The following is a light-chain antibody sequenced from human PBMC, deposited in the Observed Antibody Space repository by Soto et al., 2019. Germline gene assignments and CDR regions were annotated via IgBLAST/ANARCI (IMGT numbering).Light chain of an antibody. Sequence: AIRMTQSPSSLSASTGDRVTITCRASQDIRDYLVWYQQKPGKAPKVLIHAASTLQGGVSSRFSGSRSGTDFTLTINSLQPEDFATYYCQHYYTSPWTFAQGTKVE. CDR1: QDIRDY. CDR2: AAS. V-gene: IGKV1-8*01. CDR3: QHYYTSPWT. J-gene: IGKJ1*01.